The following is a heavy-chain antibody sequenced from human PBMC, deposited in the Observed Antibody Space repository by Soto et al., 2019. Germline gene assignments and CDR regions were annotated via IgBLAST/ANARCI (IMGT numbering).Heavy chain of an antibody. Sequence: PGGSLRLSCAASGFPFSSYAMTWVRQAPGKGLEWVSGIANSGGTTFYADSVRGRFTISRDNSKNTLYLQMNNLRAEDTAIYYCAKRIASSCSGRDSRGQGTLVTVP. V-gene: IGHV3-23*01. J-gene: IGHJ4*02. CDR2: IANSGGTT. CDR3: AKRIASSCSGRDS. CDR1: GFPFSSYA. D-gene: IGHD2-15*01.